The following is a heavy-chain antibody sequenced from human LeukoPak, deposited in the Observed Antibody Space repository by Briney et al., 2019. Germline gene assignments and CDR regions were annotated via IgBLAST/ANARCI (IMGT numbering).Heavy chain of an antibody. J-gene: IGHJ4*02. V-gene: IGHV1-69*13. CDR2: IIPIFGTA. CDR1: GGTFSSYA. CDR3: ARGSLPYYDFWSGYNY. Sequence: ASVKVSCKASGGTFSSYAISWVRQAPGQGLEWMGGIIPIFGTANYAQKFQGRVTITADESTSTAYMELSSLRSEDTAVYYCARGSLPYYDFWSGYNYWGQGTLVTVSS. D-gene: IGHD3-3*01.